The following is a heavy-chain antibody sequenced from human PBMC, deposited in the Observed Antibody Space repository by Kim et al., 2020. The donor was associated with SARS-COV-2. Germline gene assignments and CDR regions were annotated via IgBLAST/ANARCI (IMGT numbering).Heavy chain of an antibody. V-gene: IGHV4-59*01. CDR3: ARSDYGDYAFDY. D-gene: IGHD4-17*01. Sequence: PSLRSRVTISVDTSKTQFSLKLSSVTAADTAVYYCARSDYGDYAFDYWGQGTLVTVSS. J-gene: IGHJ4*02.